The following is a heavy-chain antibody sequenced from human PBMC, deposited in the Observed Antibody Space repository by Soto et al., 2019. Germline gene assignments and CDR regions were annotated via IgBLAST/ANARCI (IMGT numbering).Heavy chain of an antibody. J-gene: IGHJ6*02. V-gene: IGHV4-34*01. CDR2: VNHSGST. Sequence: QVQLQQWGAGLLKPPETLSLTCAVYGGSFRGYSWTWIRQPPGKGLEWIGEVNHSGSTYYSPSLMSRVPLSIDTSKNQFSLKLSSVTAADTAVYYCARGRQVTQAALFKRAGEYSMDFWGQGTRVTVSS. CDR1: GGSFRGYS. CDR3: ARGRQVTQAALFKRAGEYSMDF. D-gene: IGHD4-4*01.